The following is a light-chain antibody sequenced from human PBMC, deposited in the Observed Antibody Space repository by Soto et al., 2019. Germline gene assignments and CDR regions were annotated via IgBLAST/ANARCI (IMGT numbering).Light chain of an antibody. CDR1: QTISNW. V-gene: IGKV1-5*01. Sequence: IQMTQSPSSLSASVRDRITITCRASQTISNWLAWYQQKPGKAPKLLIYAASTLQSGVPSRFSGSGSGTDFTLTISCLQSEDFATYYCQQYYSYPPWTFGQGTKVDIK. J-gene: IGKJ1*01. CDR2: AAS. CDR3: QQYYSYPPWT.